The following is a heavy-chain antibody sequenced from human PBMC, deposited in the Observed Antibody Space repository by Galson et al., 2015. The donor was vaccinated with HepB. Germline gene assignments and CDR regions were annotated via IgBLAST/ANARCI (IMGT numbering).Heavy chain of an antibody. J-gene: IGHJ4*02. V-gene: IGHV3-74*01. CDR3: ARDSAAGFDF. Sequence: SLRLSCAASGFTFSNYWMHWVSQGPGKGLVWVSPINSDGGSTSYADSVKGRFTISRDNAKNTLYLQMNSLRAEDTAVYYCARDSAAGFDFWGQGTLVTVSS. CDR2: INSDGGST. D-gene: IGHD6-13*01. CDR1: GFTFSNYW.